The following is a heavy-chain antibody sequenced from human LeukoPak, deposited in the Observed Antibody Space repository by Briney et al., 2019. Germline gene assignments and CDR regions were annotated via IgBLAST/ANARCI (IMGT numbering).Heavy chain of an antibody. J-gene: IGHJ4*02. CDR3: ARERANYYDSSGRPAPRGYYFDY. CDR1: GGSISSSSYY. CDR2: IYYSGST. Sequence: SETLSLTCTVSGGSISSSSYYWGWIRQPPGKGLEWIGGIYYSGSTYYNPSLKSRVTISVDTSKNQFSLKLSSVTAADTAVYYCARERANYYDSSGRPAPRGYYFDYWGQGTLVTVSS. D-gene: IGHD3-22*01. V-gene: IGHV4-39*07.